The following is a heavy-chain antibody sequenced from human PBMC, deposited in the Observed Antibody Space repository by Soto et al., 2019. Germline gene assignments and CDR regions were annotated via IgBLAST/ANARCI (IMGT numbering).Heavy chain of an antibody. Sequence: SETLSLTCTVSGGSISSSSYYWGWIRQPPGKGLEWIGSIYYSGSTYYNPSLKSRVTISVDTSKNQFSLKLSSVTAADTAVYYCARDYYDSSGPRWGQGTLVTVSS. J-gene: IGHJ4*02. CDR2: IYYSGST. D-gene: IGHD3-22*01. CDR1: GGSISSSSYY. V-gene: IGHV4-39*07. CDR3: ARDYYDSSGPR.